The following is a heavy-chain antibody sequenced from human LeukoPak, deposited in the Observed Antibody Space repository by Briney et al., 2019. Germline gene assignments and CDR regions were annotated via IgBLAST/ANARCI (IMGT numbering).Heavy chain of an antibody. CDR2: IWYDGSNK. J-gene: IGHJ6*02. CDR1: GFTFSSYG. CDR3: ARDSWGPADDYYYGMDV. D-gene: IGHD3-16*01. V-gene: IGHV3-33*01. Sequence: GRSLRLSCAASGFTFSSYGMHWVRQAPGKGLEWVAVIWYDGSNKYYAGSVKGRFTISRDNSKNTLYLQMNSLRAEDTAVYYCARDSWGPADDYYYGMDVWGQGTTVTVSS.